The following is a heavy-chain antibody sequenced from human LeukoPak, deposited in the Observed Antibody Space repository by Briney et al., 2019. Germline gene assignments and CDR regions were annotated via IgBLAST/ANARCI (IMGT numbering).Heavy chain of an antibody. V-gene: IGHV4-31*03. Sequence: ASETLSLTCTVSGGSISSGGYYWSWIRQHPGKGLEWIGYVYYSGSTYYNPSLKSRVTISVDTSKNQFSLKLSSVTAADTAVYYCARAYYYDSSGYYSAAFDIWAKGQWSPSFQ. CDR3: ARAYYYDSSGYYSAAFDI. J-gene: IGHJ3*02. CDR1: GGSISSGGYY. CDR2: VYYSGST. D-gene: IGHD3-22*01.